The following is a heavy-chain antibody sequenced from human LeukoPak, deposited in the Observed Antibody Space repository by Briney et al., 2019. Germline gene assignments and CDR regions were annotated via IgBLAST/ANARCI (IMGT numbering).Heavy chain of an antibody. CDR1: GGSFSGYY. CDR3: ARGGRGTLSSSSEIRRTRRVRYNWFDP. J-gene: IGHJ5*02. D-gene: IGHD6-6*01. V-gene: IGHV4-34*01. CDR2: INHSGST. Sequence: PSETLSLTCAVYGGSFSGYYWSWIRQPPGKGLEWIGEINHSGSTNYNPSLKSRVTISVDTSKNQFSLKLSSVTAADTAVYYCARGGRGTLSSSSEIRRTRRVRYNWFDPWGQGTLVTVSS.